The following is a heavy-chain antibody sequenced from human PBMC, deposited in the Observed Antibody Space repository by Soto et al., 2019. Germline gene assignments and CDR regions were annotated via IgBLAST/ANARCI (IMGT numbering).Heavy chain of an antibody. J-gene: IGHJ3*02. CDR1: GGSVSSGSFY. D-gene: IGHD2-15*01. Sequence: SETLSLTCTVSGGSVSSGSFYWSWIRQPPGKGLEWIGYIYYGGSTNYNPSLKSRVTISVDTSKNQSSLKLSSVTAADTAVYYCARGEWGYCSGGSCYSFDIWGQGTTVTVSS. CDR3: ARGEWGYCSGGSCYSFDI. V-gene: IGHV4-61*01. CDR2: IYYGGST.